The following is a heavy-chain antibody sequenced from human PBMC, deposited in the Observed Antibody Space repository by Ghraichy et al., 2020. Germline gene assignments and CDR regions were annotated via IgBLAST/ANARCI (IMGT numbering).Heavy chain of an antibody. CDR1: GGSISSSSYY. J-gene: IGHJ3*02. V-gene: IGHV4-39*01. D-gene: IGHD3-9*01. CDR3: ARISFRGYYDILTVRYRPAFDI. CDR2: IYYSGST. Sequence: PETLSLTCTVSGGSISSSSYYWGWIRQPPGKGLEWIGSIYYSGSTYYNPSLKSRVTISVDTSKNQFSLKLSSVTAADTAVYYCARISFRGYYDILTVRYRPAFDIWGQGTMVTV.